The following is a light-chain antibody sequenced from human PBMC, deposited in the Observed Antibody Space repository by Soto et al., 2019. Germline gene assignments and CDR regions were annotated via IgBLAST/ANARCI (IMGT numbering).Light chain of an antibody. V-gene: IGKV1-39*01. CDR1: QNINTY. CDR3: QQSYSTPS. Sequence: DIQMTHSPSSLSASVLYIVSITCRTSQNINTYLSWYQQKPGKAPRLLIYAASNLQDGVPSRFSGSGSGTDFTLTISSLQPEDFATYSCQQSYSTPSFGQGTRLEIK. J-gene: IGKJ5*01. CDR2: AAS.